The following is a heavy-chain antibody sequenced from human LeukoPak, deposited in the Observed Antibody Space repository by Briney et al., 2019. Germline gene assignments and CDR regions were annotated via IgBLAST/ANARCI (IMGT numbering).Heavy chain of an antibody. CDR3: AVEYCSSTSCYDY. J-gene: IGHJ4*02. D-gene: IGHD2-2*01. V-gene: IGHV4-39*01. CDR2: IYYSGST. CDR1: GGSISSSSYY. Sequence: SETLPLTRTVSGGSISSSSYYWGWIRQPPGKGLEWIGSIYYSGSTYYNPSLKSRVTISVDTSKNQFSLKLSSVTAADTAVYYCAVEYCSSTSCYDYWGQGTLVTVSS.